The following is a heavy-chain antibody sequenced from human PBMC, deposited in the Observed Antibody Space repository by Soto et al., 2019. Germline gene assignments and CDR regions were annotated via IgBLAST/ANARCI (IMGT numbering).Heavy chain of an antibody. V-gene: IGHV1-18*01. D-gene: IGHD6-13*01. Sequence: ASVKVSCKAAGYTFTIYGISWVRQAPGQGLEWMGWISAYNGNTNYAQKLQGRVTMTTDTSTSTAYMELRSLRSDDTAVYYCARDLGAAAGNYYYYMDVWGKGTTVTVSS. J-gene: IGHJ6*03. CDR2: ISAYNGNT. CDR1: GYTFTIYG. CDR3: ARDLGAAAGNYYYYMDV.